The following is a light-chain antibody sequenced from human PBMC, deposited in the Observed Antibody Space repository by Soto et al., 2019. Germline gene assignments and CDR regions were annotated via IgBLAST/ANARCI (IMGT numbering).Light chain of an antibody. CDR1: QSVLFTSNNKNY. CDR2: WAS. V-gene: IGKV4-1*01. CDR3: QQYYTLPLT. Sequence: DIVMTQSPDSGAVSLGERATINCESSQSVLFTSNNKNYLAWYQQKPGQPPKLLLSWASARESGVPERFSGSGSGTLFTLSISSLQAEDVAVYYCQQYYTLPLTFGGGTTGDIK. J-gene: IGKJ4*01.